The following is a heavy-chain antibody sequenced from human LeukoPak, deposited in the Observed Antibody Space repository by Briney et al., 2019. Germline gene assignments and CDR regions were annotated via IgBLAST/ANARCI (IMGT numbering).Heavy chain of an antibody. CDR2: IHYSGDT. D-gene: IGHD3-22*01. Sequence: SETLSLTCTVSGVSISRGGYYWTWIRQHPGKGLEWIGYIHYSGDTYYSPSLKSRLTISVDTSKNQFSLRLRSVTAADTAVYYCARVVAYDSTGYYLYYFDYWGQGTLVIVAA. V-gene: IGHV4-31*03. J-gene: IGHJ4*02. CDR3: ARVVAYDSTGYYLYYFDY. CDR1: GVSISRGGYY.